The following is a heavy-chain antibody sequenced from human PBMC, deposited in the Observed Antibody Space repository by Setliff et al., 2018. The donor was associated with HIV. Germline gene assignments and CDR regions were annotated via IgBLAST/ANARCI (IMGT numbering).Heavy chain of an antibody. CDR1: GDSISSSIYY. Sequence: KTSETLSLTCTVSGDSISSSIYYWGWVRQPPGKGLEWIGGIYYTGSPFYNPSLKSRVTISVDTSNNQFSLKLSSVTAADTAVYYCARGGGTSSPIDYHYYIDVWGKGTTVTVS. D-gene: IGHD6-6*01. V-gene: IGHV4-39*01. J-gene: IGHJ6*03. CDR3: ARGGGTSSPIDYHYYIDV. CDR2: IYYTGSP.